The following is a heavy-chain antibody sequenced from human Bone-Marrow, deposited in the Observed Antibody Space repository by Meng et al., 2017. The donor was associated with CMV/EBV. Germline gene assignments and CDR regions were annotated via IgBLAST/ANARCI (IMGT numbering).Heavy chain of an antibody. CDR3: VPDIVIVPVSY. V-gene: IGHV3-66*02. D-gene: IGHD2-2*01. CDR1: GFSVSYSY. CDR2: MWTDGNT. Sequence: GGSLRLSCVASGFSVSYSYMNWVRQAPGKGLEWISVMWTDGNTYYADSVKGRFTISRDNSKNTVYLQMNSLRTEDTAIYYCVPDIVIVPVSYWGQGTLVTVSS. J-gene: IGHJ4*02.